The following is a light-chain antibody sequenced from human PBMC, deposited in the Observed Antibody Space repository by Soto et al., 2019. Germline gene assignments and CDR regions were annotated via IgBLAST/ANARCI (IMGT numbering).Light chain of an antibody. V-gene: IGLV1-51*01. J-gene: IGLJ1*01. CDR3: GTWDSSLSAVYV. CDR1: SSNICNNY. Sequence: QAVLTQPPSVSAAPGQKVTISCSGNSSNICNNYVSWYQQLPGTAPKLLIYDNNKRPSGIPARFSGSKSGTSATLGITGLQTGDEADYYCGTWDSSLSAVYVFGTGTKV. CDR2: DNN.